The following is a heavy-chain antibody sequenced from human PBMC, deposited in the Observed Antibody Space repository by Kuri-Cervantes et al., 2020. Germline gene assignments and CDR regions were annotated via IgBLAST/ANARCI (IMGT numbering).Heavy chain of an antibody. Sequence: SQTLSLTCAVYVGSFSGYYWSWIRQPPGKGLEWIGEINHSGSTNYNPSLKSRVTISVDTSKNQFSLKLSSVTAADTAVYYCARVRGGCSSTSCYWIFGMDVWGQGTTVTVSS. CDR3: ARVRGGCSSTSCYWIFGMDV. D-gene: IGHD2-2*01. CDR1: VGSFSGYY. CDR2: INHSGST. J-gene: IGHJ6*02. V-gene: IGHV4-34*01.